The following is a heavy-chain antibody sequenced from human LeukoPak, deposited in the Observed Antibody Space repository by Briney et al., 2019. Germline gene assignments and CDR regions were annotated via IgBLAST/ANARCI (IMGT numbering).Heavy chain of an antibody. Sequence: PGGSLRLSCAASGFTFSSYGMHWVRQAPGKGLEWVAVIWYGGSNKYYADSVKGRFTISRDNSKNTLYLQMNSLRAEDTAVYYCARVPYDYSNYAFDYWGQGTLVTVSS. D-gene: IGHD4-11*01. CDR2: IWYGGSNK. J-gene: IGHJ4*02. CDR1: GFTFSSYG. V-gene: IGHV3-33*01. CDR3: ARVPYDYSNYAFDY.